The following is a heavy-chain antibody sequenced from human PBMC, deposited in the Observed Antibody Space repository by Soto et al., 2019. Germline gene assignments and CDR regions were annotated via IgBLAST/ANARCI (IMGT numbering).Heavy chain of an antibody. Sequence: SETLSLTCIVSGTSLSSYYWSWIRQPPGKGLEWIGYISHSGNTNYNPSLKSRVTISSDTSKNHFTLMLSSLTAADTVVYYCARQPVCSGGACYFATWGQGILVTVSS. V-gene: IGHV4-59*08. D-gene: IGHD2-15*01. CDR1: GTSLSSYY. CDR3: ARQPVCSGGACYFAT. J-gene: IGHJ5*02. CDR2: ISHSGNT.